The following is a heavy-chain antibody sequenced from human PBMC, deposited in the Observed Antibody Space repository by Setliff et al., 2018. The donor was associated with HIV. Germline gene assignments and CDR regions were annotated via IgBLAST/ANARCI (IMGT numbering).Heavy chain of an antibody. J-gene: IGHJ2*01. D-gene: IGHD3-3*01. CDR1: GGSFSGYY. CDR2: INHSGST. V-gene: IGHV4-34*03. Sequence: PSETLSLTCVVYGGSFSGYYWSWIRQPPGKGLEWIGEINHSGSTNYNPSLKSRLTISVDMSKNQLSLKLSSVTAADTAVYYCLLWTGYYTYWFFDLWGRGALVTVSS. CDR3: LLWTGYYTYWFFDL.